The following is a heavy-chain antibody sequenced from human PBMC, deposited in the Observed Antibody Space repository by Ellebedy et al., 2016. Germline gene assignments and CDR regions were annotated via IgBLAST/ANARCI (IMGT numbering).Heavy chain of an antibody. V-gene: IGHV3-23*01. CDR2: ISGSGGST. Sequence: GESLKISCAASGFTFSSYAMSWVRQAPGKGLEWVSAISGSGGSTYYADSVKGRFTISRDNSKNTLYLQMNSLRAEDTAVYYCAKTGDSSGYVWGQGTLVTVSS. D-gene: IGHD3-22*01. CDR3: AKTGDSSGYV. J-gene: IGHJ4*02. CDR1: GFTFSSYA.